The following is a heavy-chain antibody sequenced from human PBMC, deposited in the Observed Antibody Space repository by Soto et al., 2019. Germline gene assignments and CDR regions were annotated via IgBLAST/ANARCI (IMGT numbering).Heavy chain of an antibody. CDR1: GFNFRMYE. J-gene: IGHJ5*01. D-gene: IGHD3-10*01. Sequence: LRLSCQASGFNFRMYEMHWVRKAPGKGLEWVSYISSSGLTTYYADFAEGRFTISRDNAKDSLYLHLNSLRVGDTAVYYCARYGTSGDWWGLGTQVTVYS. CDR2: ISSSGLTT. CDR3: ARYGTSGDW. V-gene: IGHV3-48*03.